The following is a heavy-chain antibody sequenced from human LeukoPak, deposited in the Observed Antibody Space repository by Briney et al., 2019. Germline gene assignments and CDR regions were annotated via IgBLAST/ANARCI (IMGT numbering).Heavy chain of an antibody. D-gene: IGHD6-6*01. V-gene: IGHV4-39*01. J-gene: IGHJ3*02. Sequence: SETLSLTCTVSGGSISSSSYYWGWIRQPPGKGLEWIGSIYYSGSTYYNPSLKSRVTISVDTSKNQFSLKLSSVTAADTAVYYCASLAVPGQYSRSSGDIWGQGTMVTVSS. CDR2: IYYSGST. CDR1: GGSISSSSYY. CDR3: ASLAVPGQYSRSSGDI.